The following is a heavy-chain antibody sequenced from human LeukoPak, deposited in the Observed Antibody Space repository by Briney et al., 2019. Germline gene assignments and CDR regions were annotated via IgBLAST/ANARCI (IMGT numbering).Heavy chain of an antibody. CDR2: ISGTGGST. CDR3: AKECGRDYDDRAFDL. V-gene: IGHV3-23*01. CDR1: GFTFSSYA. D-gene: IGHD3-22*01. J-gene: IGHJ3*01. Sequence: GGSLRLSCAASGFTFSSYAMSWVRQSPERGLEWVSAISGTGGSTSYGDSLKGRFTISRDNSKNTLYLQMRSLTAEATGVYYCAKECGRDYDDRAFDLWGQGTMVTVSS.